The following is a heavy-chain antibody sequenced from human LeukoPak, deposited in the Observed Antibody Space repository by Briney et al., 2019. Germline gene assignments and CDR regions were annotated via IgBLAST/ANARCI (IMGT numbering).Heavy chain of an antibody. Sequence: GTLSLTCSVSGGSINIFYWNWIRQPPGEGLEGLGSVYHSGSSNYNPSLKSRGTISVYTSKNQYSLKLTSGTPADTAVYYCLRPLTISRKRGMDVWGQGTTVSVS. CDR3: LRPLTISRKRGMDV. CDR1: GGSINIFY. CDR2: VYHSGSS. V-gene: IGHV4-59*01. J-gene: IGHJ6*02. D-gene: IGHD3-3*01.